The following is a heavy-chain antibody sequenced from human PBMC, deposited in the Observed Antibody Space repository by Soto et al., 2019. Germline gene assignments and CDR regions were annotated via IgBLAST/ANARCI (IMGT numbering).Heavy chain of an antibody. V-gene: IGHV4-34*01. Sequence: SETLSLTCAVYGGSFSGYYWSWIRQPPGKGLEWIGEINHSGSTNYNPSLKSRVTISVDTSKNQFSLKLSSVTAADTAVYYCARCGRAGPRGYFDLWGRGTLVTVSS. CDR1: GGSFSGYY. CDR3: ARCGRAGPRGYFDL. CDR2: INHSGST. J-gene: IGHJ2*01. D-gene: IGHD6-19*01.